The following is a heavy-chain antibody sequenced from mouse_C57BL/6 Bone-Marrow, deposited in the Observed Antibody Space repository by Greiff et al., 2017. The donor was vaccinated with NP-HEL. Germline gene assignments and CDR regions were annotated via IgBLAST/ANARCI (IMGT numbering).Heavy chain of an antibody. J-gene: IGHJ3*01. CDR1: GFSLTSYG. CDR3: ARNDDSLWFAY. V-gene: IGHV2-2*01. CDR2: IWSGGST. D-gene: IGHD6-2*01. Sequence: VQLVESGPGLVQPSQSLSITCTVSGFSLTSYGVHWVRQSPGKGLEWLGVIWSGGSTDYNAAFISRLSISKDNSKSQVFFKMNSLQADDTAIYYCARNDDSLWFAYWGQGTLVTVSA.